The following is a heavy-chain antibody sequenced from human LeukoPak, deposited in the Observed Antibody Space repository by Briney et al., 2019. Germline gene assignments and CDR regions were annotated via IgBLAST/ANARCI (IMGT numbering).Heavy chain of an antibody. CDR1: GGSVNSGSYY. J-gene: IGHJ4*02. D-gene: IGHD3-3*02. Sequence: SETLSLTCTVSGGSVNSGSYYWSWIRQPPGKGLEWLGYIYYSGTTNYNPSLRSRLTMSLDTSKKHLSLRLTSVSAADTAVYYCARHLRSFPDYWGQGTLVTVSS. CDR3: ARHLRSFPDY. V-gene: IGHV4-61*03. CDR2: IYYSGTT.